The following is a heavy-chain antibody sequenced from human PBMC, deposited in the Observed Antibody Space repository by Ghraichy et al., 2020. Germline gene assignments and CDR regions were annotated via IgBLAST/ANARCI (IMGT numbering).Heavy chain of an antibody. CDR2: IYSGGST. D-gene: IGHD3-10*01. CDR3: ARGGGSGSYYSWYFDY. CDR1: GFTVSSNY. V-gene: IGHV3-53*01. J-gene: IGHJ4*02. Sequence: GGSLRLSCAASGFTVSSNYMSWVRQAPGKGLEWVSVIYSGGSTYYADSVKGRFTISRDNSKNTLYLQMNSLRAEDTAVYYCARGGGSGSYYSWYFDYWGQGTLVTVSS.